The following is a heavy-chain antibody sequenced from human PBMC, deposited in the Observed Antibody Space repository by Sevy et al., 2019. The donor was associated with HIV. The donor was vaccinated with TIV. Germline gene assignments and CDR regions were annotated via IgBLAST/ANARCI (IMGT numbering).Heavy chain of an antibody. Sequence: SETLSLTCTVSGGSISSYYWSWIRQPAGKGLEWIGRIYTSGSTNYNPSLKSRVTMSVDTSKNQFSLKLSSVTAADTAMYYCASSGRVYGDLLFDYWGQGTLVTVSS. J-gene: IGHJ4*02. V-gene: IGHV4-4*07. CDR1: GGSISSYY. CDR2: IYTSGST. CDR3: ASSGRVYGDLLFDY. D-gene: IGHD4-17*01.